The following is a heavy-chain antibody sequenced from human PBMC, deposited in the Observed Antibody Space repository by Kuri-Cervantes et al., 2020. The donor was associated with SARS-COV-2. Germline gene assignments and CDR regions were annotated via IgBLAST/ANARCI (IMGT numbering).Heavy chain of an antibody. V-gene: IGHV3-33*01. CDR2: IWYDGSNK. Sequence: GGPLRLSCAASGFTFSSYGMHWVRQAPGKGLEWVAVIWYDGSNKYYADSVKGRFTISRDNSKNTLYLQMNSLRAEDTAVYYCAREGVVGATTYYYYGMDVWGQGTTVTVSS. D-gene: IGHD1-26*01. CDR3: AREGVVGATTYYYYGMDV. CDR1: GFTFSSYG. J-gene: IGHJ6*02.